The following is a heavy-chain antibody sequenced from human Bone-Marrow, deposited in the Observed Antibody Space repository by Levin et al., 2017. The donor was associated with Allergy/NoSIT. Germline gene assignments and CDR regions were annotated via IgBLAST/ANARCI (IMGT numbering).Heavy chain of an antibody. Sequence: PGGSLRLSCAASGFSFGDYSMNWVRQAPGKGLEWVSSISHKGSWTYSAGSVRGRFTISRDNANSLLFLQMNNLRAEDTAVHYCARISSSSVAFDIWGQGTMVTVSS. V-gene: IGHV3-21*06. D-gene: IGHD6-6*01. CDR1: GFSFGDYS. CDR2: ISHKGSWT. J-gene: IGHJ3*02. CDR3: ARISSSSVAFDI.